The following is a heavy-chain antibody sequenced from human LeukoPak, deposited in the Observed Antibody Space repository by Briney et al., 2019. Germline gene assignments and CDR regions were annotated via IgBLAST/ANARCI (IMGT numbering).Heavy chain of an antibody. Sequence: PSETLSLTCAVYGGSFSGYYWSWIRQPPGKGLEWIGEINHSGSTNYNPSLKSRVTISVDTSKNQFSLKLSSVTAADTAVYYCARHSYYYDSSGPRHAFDIWGQGTMVTVSS. J-gene: IGHJ3*02. CDR3: ARHSYYYDSSGPRHAFDI. CDR2: INHSGST. D-gene: IGHD3-22*01. CDR1: GGSFSGYY. V-gene: IGHV4-34*01.